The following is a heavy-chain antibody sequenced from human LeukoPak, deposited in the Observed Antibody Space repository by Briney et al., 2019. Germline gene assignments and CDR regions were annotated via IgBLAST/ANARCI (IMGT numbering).Heavy chain of an antibody. J-gene: IGHJ6*03. D-gene: IGHD5-18*01. CDR3: ARVRAAMGYYYYYYYMDV. V-gene: IGHV1-69*13. CDR2: IIPIFGTA. CDR1: GYTFTSYY. Sequence: SVKVSCKASGYTFTSYYMHWVRQAPGQGLEWMGGIIPIFGTANYAQKFQGRVTITADESTSTAYMELSSLRSEDTAVYYCARVRAAMGYYYYYYYMDVWGKGTTVTISS.